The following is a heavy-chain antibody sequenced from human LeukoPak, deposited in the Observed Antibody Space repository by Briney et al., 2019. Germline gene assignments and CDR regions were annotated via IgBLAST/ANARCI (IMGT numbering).Heavy chain of an antibody. V-gene: IGHV4-30-4*01. CDR1: GGSISSGDYY. CDR3: ARDVGSSWMGNWFDP. Sequence: PSQTLSLTCTVSGGSISSGDYYWSWIRQPPGKGLEWIGYIYYSGSTYYNPSLKSRVTISVDTSKNQFSLKLSSVTAADTAVYYCARDVGSSWMGNWFDPWGQGTLVTVSS. CDR2: IYYSGST. J-gene: IGHJ5*02. D-gene: IGHD6-13*01.